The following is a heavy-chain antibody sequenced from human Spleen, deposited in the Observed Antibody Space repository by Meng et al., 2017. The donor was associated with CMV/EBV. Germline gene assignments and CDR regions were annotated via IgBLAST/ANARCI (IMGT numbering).Heavy chain of an antibody. CDR3: ARENGGVVVPAGSNYYFDY. CDR2: IKQDGSDK. CDR1: GFTFSTYW. V-gene: IGHV3-7*01. J-gene: IGHJ4*02. D-gene: IGHD2-2*01. Sequence: LSLTCAASGFTFSTYWMNWVRQAPGKGLEWVANIKQDGSDKYYVDSVKGRFTITRDNAKNSLYLQMNSPRVEDTAVYYCARENGGVVVPAGSNYYFDYWGQGTLVTVSS.